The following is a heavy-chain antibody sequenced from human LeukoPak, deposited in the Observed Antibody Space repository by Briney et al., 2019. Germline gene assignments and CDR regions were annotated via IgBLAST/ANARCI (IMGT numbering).Heavy chain of an antibody. Sequence: ASVKVSCKASGYTFTGYYMHWVRLAPGQGLEWMGWINPNSGGTNYAQKFQGRVIMTRDTSISTAYMELSRLRSDDTAVYYCARDGVGYYDSSGYYYFQHWGQGTLVTVSS. CDR2: INPNSGGT. V-gene: IGHV1-2*02. D-gene: IGHD3-22*01. J-gene: IGHJ1*01. CDR3: ARDGVGYYDSSGYYYFQH. CDR1: GYTFTGYY.